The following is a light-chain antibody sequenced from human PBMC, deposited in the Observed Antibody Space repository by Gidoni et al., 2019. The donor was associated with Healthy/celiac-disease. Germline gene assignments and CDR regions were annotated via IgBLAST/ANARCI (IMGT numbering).Light chain of an antibody. CDR1: QSISSY. Sequence: DIQMTQSPSSLSASVGDRVTITCRASQSISSYLNLYQQKPGKAPSLQSGVPSRFSGSGSGTDFTLTMSSLQTEGFATYYCQQSYSTPPFTFGHGTKVDIK. J-gene: IGKJ3*01. V-gene: IGKV1-39*01. CDR3: QQSYSTPPFT.